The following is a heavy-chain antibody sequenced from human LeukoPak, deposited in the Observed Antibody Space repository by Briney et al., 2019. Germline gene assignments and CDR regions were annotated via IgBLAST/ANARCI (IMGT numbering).Heavy chain of an antibody. CDR1: EFTFGSYG. V-gene: IGHV3-23*01. CDR2: ITPNADRT. CDR3: AIMHGYYDGSGYWVQ. Sequence: GGSLRLSCAASEFTFGSYGMSWVRKAPGKGLEWVSFITPNADRTSYADSVEGRFTISRDNPRNTLYVQMNSLRDEDTAVYYCAIMHGYYDGSGYWVQWGQGTLVTVSS. J-gene: IGHJ1*01. D-gene: IGHD3-22*01.